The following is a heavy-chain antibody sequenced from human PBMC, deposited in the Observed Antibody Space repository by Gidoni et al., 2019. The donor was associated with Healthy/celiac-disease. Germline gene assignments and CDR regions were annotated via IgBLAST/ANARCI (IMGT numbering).Heavy chain of an antibody. CDR3: AKAVGSGIRYYFDY. D-gene: IGHD3-10*01. J-gene: IGHJ4*02. CDR1: GFPFDDYA. V-gene: IGHV3-9*01. Sequence: EVQLVESGGGLVQPGRSLRLSCAASGFPFDDYAMHWVRQAPGKGLEWVSGISWNSGSIGYADSVKGRFTISRDNAKNSLYLQMNSLRAEDTALYYCAKAVGSGIRYYFDYWGQGTLVTVSS. CDR2: ISWNSGSI.